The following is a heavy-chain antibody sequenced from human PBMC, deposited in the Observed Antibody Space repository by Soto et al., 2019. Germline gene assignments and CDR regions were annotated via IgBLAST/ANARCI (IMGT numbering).Heavy chain of an antibody. D-gene: IGHD2-2*01. CDR3: ARERWRWWDIVVVPAAMKGVNFDY. J-gene: IGHJ4*02. Sequence: QVQLVESGGGVVQPGRSLRLSCAASGFTFSSYGMHWVRQAPGKGLEWVAVIWYDGSNKYYADSVKGRFTISRDNSKNTLYLQMNSLRAEDTAVYYCARERWRWWDIVVVPAAMKGVNFDYWGQGTLVTVSS. CDR1: GFTFSSYG. CDR2: IWYDGSNK. V-gene: IGHV3-33*01.